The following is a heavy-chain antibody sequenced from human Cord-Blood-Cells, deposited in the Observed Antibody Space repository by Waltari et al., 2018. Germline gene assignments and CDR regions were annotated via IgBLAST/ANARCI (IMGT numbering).Heavy chain of an antibody. Sequence: QLQLQESGPGLVKPSETPSLTCTVSAGSIRSSRYYWGWIRQPPGKGLGEIGSIYYSGNTYYNPSLKSQVTISVETSKNQFSLKLSSVTAADTAVYYCASSHRVVRGVIIYFQHWGQGTLVTVSS. CDR2: IYYSGNT. J-gene: IGHJ1*01. CDR1: AGSIRSSRYY. CDR3: ASSHRVVRGVIIYFQH. D-gene: IGHD3-10*01. V-gene: IGHV4-39*01.